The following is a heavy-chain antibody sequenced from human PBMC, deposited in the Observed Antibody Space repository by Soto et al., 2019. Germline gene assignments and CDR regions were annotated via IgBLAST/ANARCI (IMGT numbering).Heavy chain of an antibody. J-gene: IGHJ6*02. CDR3: ARHSTRLDV. CDR2: IYPGDSDT. D-gene: IGHD2-2*01. V-gene: IGHV5-51*01. CDR1: GYSFNSYW. Sequence: GESLKISCKGSGYSFNSYWIGWVRQMPGKGLEWMGIIYPGDSDTRYSPSYQGQVTLSADKSIGTAYLQWSSLEASDTAMYYCARHSTRLDVWGQGTTVTVSS.